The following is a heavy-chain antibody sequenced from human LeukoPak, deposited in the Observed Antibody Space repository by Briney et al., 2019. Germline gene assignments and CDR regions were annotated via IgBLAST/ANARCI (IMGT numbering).Heavy chain of an antibody. J-gene: IGHJ4*02. V-gene: IGHV3-7*01. CDR1: GFTFSSHW. D-gene: IGHD3-22*01. CDR3: VKYYHDSSGYSHFDY. Sequence: GGSLRLSCAASGFTFSSHWMSWVRQASGKGLEWVANIKQDGNEEYYVDSVKGRFTISRDNAKNSLYLQMNSLRAEDTAVYYCVKYYHDSSGYSHFDYWGQGTLVTVSS. CDR2: IKQDGNEE.